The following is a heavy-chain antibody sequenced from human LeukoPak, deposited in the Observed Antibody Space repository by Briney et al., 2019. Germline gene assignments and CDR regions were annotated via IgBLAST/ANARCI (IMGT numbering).Heavy chain of an antibody. CDR1: GFTFSSYA. CDR2: ISGSGGST. CDR3: ARDHHRRLYDSQARDTFDI. J-gene: IGHJ3*02. D-gene: IGHD3-22*01. V-gene: IGHV3-23*01. Sequence: GGSLRLSCAASGFTFSSYAMSWVRQAPGKGLEWVSAISGSGGSTYYADSVKGRFTISRDNSKNTLYLQMNSLRAEDTAVYYCARDHHRRLYDSQARDTFDIWGQGTMVTVSS.